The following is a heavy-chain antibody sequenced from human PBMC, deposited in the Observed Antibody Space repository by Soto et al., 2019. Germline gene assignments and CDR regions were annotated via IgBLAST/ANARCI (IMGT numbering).Heavy chain of an antibody. D-gene: IGHD3-10*01. V-gene: IGHV4-34*01. CDR3: ARDFLVRGVIITRARNWFDP. J-gene: IGHJ5*02. CDR1: GGSFSGYY. CDR2: INHSGST. Sequence: QVQLQQWGAGLLKPSETLSLTCAVYGGSFSGYYWSWIRQPPGKGLEWIGEINHSGSTNYNPSLKSRVTISVDTSKNQFSLKLSSVTAADTAVYYCARDFLVRGVIITRARNWFDPWGQGTLVTVSS.